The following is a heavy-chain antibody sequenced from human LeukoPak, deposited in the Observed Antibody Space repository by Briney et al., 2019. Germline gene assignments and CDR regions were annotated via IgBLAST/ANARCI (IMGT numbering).Heavy chain of an antibody. CDR2: ISSDGSIT. D-gene: IGHD3-22*01. CDR3: ARRVGSSESSYYFDY. CDR1: GFTFNIYW. V-gene: IGHV3-74*01. Sequence: GGSLRLSCAASGFTFNIYWMHWLRQAPGKGLVGVSLISSDGSITSYAVSVKGRFTISRDDAKNTVYLQMNSLRVEDTAVYYCARRVGSSESSYYFDYWGQGTLVTVSS. J-gene: IGHJ4*02.